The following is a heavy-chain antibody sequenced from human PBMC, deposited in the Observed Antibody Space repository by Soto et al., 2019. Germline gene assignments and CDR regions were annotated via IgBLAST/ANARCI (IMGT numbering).Heavy chain of an antibody. CDR3: ARYRSGSYTDRFDY. V-gene: IGHV4-39*01. CDR2: IYYSGST. J-gene: IGHJ4*02. D-gene: IGHD1-26*01. CDR1: GVSISSSSYY. Sequence: TLSLTCTVSGVSISSSSYYWGWIRHPPGKGLEWIGSIYYSGSTYYNPSLKSRVTISVDTSKNQFSLKLSSVTAADTAVYYCARYRSGSYTDRFDYWGQGTLVTVS.